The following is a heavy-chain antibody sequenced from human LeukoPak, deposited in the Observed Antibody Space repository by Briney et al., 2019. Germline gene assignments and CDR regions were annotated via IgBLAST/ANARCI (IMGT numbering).Heavy chain of an antibody. CDR1: GGSFSGYY. Sequence: SETLSLTCAVYGGSFSGYYWSWIRQPPGKGLEWIGEINHSGSTNYNPSLKSRVTISVDTSKNQFSLKLSSVTAADTAVYYCARGCRRVSYGDYPPPSRPYYFDYWGQGTLVTVSS. J-gene: IGHJ4*02. D-gene: IGHD4-17*01. CDR2: INHSGST. V-gene: IGHV4-34*01. CDR3: ARGCRRVSYGDYPPPSRPYYFDY.